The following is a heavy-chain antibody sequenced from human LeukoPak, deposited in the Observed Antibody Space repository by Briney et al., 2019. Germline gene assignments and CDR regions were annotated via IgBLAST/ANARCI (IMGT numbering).Heavy chain of an antibody. Sequence: GGSLRLSCAASGFTFSSYSMNWVRQAPGKGLEWVSYISSSSSTIYYADSVKGRFTISRDNAKNSLYLQMNSLRAEDTAVYYCARDEWRYYDSSGYSDYWGQGTLVTVSS. D-gene: IGHD3-22*01. CDR2: ISSSSSTI. CDR3: ARDEWRYYDSSGYSDY. J-gene: IGHJ4*02. V-gene: IGHV3-48*01. CDR1: GFTFSSYS.